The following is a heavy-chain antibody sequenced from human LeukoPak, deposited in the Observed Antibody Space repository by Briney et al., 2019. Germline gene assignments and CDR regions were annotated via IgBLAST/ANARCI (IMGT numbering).Heavy chain of an antibody. CDR3: AKDGPYSSGWYALDY. CDR2: IRYDGSNK. V-gene: IGHV3-30*02. D-gene: IGHD6-19*01. Sequence: PGGSLRLSCAASGFTFSSYGMHWVRQAPGKGLEGVAFIRYDGSNKYYADSVKGRFTISRDNSKNTLYLQMNRLRAEDTAVYYCAKDGPYSSGWYALDYWGQGTLVTVSS. J-gene: IGHJ4*02. CDR1: GFTFSSYG.